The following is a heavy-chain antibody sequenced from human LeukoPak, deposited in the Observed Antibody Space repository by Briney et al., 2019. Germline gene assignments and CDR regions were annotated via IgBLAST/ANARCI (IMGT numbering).Heavy chain of an antibody. D-gene: IGHD6-19*01. CDR3: ARVERQWPTFKYYFEY. Sequence: GSLRLSCAASGFTFSSYSMNWVRQAPGKGLEWIGEINHSGSTNYNPSLKSRVTISVDTSKNQFSLKLSSVTTADTAVYYCARVERQWPTFKYYFEYWGQGTMVTVSS. CDR2: INHSGST. J-gene: IGHJ4*02. CDR1: GFTFSSYS. V-gene: IGHV4-34*01.